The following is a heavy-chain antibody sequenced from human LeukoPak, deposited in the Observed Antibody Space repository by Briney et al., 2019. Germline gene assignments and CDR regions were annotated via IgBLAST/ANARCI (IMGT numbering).Heavy chain of an antibody. CDR2: IKGGGGDP. D-gene: IGHD2-21*02. V-gene: IGHV3-23*01. CDR3: AKGGHDFNPFYW. Sequence: GGSLRLSCAASGFTFSTYAMGWVRQAPGKGLEWVSSIKGGGGDPFYADSVKGRFTISRDNSKNTLFLQLNSLRAEDTAVYYCAKGGHDFNPFYWWGQGTLVTISS. CDR1: GFTFSTYA. J-gene: IGHJ4*02.